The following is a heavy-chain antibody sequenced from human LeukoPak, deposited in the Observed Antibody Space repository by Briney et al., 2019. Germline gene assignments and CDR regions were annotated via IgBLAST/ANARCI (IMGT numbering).Heavy chain of an antibody. CDR1: GGSFSGYY. J-gene: IGHJ4*02. CDR3: ARGTQHLTYYFDH. Sequence: SETLSLTCAVYGGSFSGYYWSWIRQPPGKGLEWIGEINHSGSTNYNPSLKSRVTISVDTSKNQFSLKLSSVPAADTAVYYCARGTQHLTYYFDHWGQGTLVTVSS. CDR2: INHSGST. V-gene: IGHV4-34*01. D-gene: IGHD6-13*01.